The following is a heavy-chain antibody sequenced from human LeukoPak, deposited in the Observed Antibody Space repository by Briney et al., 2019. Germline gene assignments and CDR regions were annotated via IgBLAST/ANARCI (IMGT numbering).Heavy chain of an antibody. V-gene: IGHV4-34*01. D-gene: IGHD3-22*01. CDR3: ARSLDVYGSSGYPEVYYYYYYMDV. Sequence: PSETLSLTCAVYGGSFSGYYWSWIRQPPGKGLEWIGEINHSGSTNYNPSLKSRVTISVDTSKNQFSLKLSSVTAADTAVYYCARSLDVYGSSGYPEVYYYYYYMDVWGKGTTVTVSS. J-gene: IGHJ6*03. CDR2: INHSGST. CDR1: GGSFSGYY.